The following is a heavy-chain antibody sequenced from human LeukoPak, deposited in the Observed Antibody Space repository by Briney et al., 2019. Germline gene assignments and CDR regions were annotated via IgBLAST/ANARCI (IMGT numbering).Heavy chain of an antibody. CDR3: ARARSSGWYRGEFDY. Sequence: GASVKVSCKASGYTFTSYGISWVRQAPGQGLEWMGWISAYNGNTNYAQKLQGRVTMTTDTSTSTAYMELSSLRSEDTAVYYCARARSSGWYRGEFDYWGQGTLVTVSS. V-gene: IGHV1-18*01. D-gene: IGHD6-19*01. J-gene: IGHJ4*02. CDR2: ISAYNGNT. CDR1: GYTFTSYG.